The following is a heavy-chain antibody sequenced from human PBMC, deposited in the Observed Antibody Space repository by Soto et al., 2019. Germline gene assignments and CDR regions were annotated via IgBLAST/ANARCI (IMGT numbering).Heavy chain of an antibody. J-gene: IGHJ2*01. CDR2: IIPIFGTA. CDR3: ARVVYGDSSNWYFDL. CDR1: GYIFTNYA. V-gene: IGHV1-69*13. D-gene: IGHD4-17*01. Sequence: SVKVSCKASGYIFTNYAISWVRQAPGQGLEWMGGIIPIFGTANYAQKFQGRVTIIADESTSTTYMDLSSLRSEDTAIYFCARVVYGDSSNWYFDLWGRGTLVTVSS.